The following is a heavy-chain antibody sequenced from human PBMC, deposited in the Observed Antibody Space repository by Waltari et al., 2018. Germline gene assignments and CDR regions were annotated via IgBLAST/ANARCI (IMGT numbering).Heavy chain of an antibody. CDR1: GGSFSGYY. D-gene: IGHD3-22*01. V-gene: IGHV4-34*01. Sequence: QVQLQQWGAGLLKPSETLSLTCAVYGGSFSGYYWSWIRQPPGKGLGWIGEINHSGSTNYNPSLKSRVTISVDTSKNQFSLKLSSVTAADTAVYYCARHRAGYYDSSGYQYYYYYYGMDVWGQGTTVTVSS. J-gene: IGHJ6*02. CDR2: INHSGST. CDR3: ARHRAGYYDSSGYQYYYYYYGMDV.